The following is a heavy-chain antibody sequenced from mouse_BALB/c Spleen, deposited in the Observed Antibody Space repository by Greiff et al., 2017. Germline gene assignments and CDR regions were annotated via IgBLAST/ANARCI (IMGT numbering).Heavy chain of an antibody. Sequence: EVKLVESGGGLVQPGGSLKLSCAASGFTFSSYGMSWVRQTPDKRLELVATINSNGGSTYYPDSVKGRFTISRDNAKNTLYLQMSSLKSEDTAMYYCARDQSGYYSYFDYWGQGTTLTVSS. CDR3: ARDQSGYYSYFDY. CDR2: INSNGGST. D-gene: IGHD2-3*01. V-gene: IGHV5-6-3*01. J-gene: IGHJ2*01. CDR1: GFTFSSYG.